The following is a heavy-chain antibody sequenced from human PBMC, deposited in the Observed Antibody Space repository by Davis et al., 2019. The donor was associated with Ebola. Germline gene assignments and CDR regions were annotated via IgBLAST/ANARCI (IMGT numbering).Heavy chain of an antibody. Sequence: LETLSLTCTVSGASINSYYWSWIRQSPEKGLEWIAYIYYNGNPYYNPSLKSRVTISVDTSKNQFSLKLSSVTAADTAVYYCARDTSTTGWGIDYWGQGTVVTVSS. D-gene: IGHD6-19*01. CDR3: ARDTSTTGWGIDY. V-gene: IGHV4-59*01. CDR1: GASINSYY. CDR2: IYYNGNP. J-gene: IGHJ4*02.